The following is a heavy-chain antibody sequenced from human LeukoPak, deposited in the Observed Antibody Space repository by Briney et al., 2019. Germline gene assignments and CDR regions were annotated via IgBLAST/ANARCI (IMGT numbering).Heavy chain of an antibody. CDR1: GIRFTTHW. J-gene: IGHJ4*02. CDR2: IRQDGGEK. CDR3: ASAYASYDFWSGYENFDF. D-gene: IGHD3-3*01. V-gene: IGHV3-7*01. Sequence: GRSLRLSWAAAGIRFTTHWMNWVRQAPGKGLEWVASIRQDGGEKKYVDSVKGRFTISRDLAQNSLFLQMNSLRAEDTAVYYCASAYASYDFWSGYENFDFWGQGTLVTVSS.